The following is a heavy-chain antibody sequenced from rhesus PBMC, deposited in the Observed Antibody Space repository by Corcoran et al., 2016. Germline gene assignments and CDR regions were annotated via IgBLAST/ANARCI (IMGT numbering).Heavy chain of an antibody. CDR3: ARLYGNSWYFDL. CDR1: GGSISSSY. V-gene: IGHV4-169*01. CDR2: IYGSGSST. J-gene: IGHJ2*01. D-gene: IGHD4-35*01. Sequence: QLQLQESGPGLVKPSETLSVTCAVSGGSISSSYWSWIRQAPGKGLEWIGYIYGSGSSTNYNPYLKSRVTLSVDTSKNQRSLKLSSVTTADTAVYYCARLYGNSWYFDLWGPGTPITISS.